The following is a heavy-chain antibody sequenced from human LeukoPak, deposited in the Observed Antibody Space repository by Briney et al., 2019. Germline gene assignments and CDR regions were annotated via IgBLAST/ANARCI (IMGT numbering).Heavy chain of an antibody. Sequence: ASVKVSCKTSGDTFTSYDINWVRQATGQGLEWMGWMIPRSGNTIYTQKFQGRVAMTRDTSTSTAYMELSILRSEDTAVYYCARGGTLVQGVTILYGMDVWGLGTTVTVSS. J-gene: IGHJ6*02. CDR1: GDTFTSYD. D-gene: IGHD3-10*01. CDR3: ARGGTLVQGVTILYGMDV. V-gene: IGHV1-8*01. CDR2: MIPRSGNT.